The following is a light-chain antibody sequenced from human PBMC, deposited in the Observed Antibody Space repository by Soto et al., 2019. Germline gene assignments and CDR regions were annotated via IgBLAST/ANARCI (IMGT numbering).Light chain of an antibody. V-gene: IGLV2-14*01. CDR2: EVR. J-gene: IGLJ2*01. CDR3: SSYAGSNNFEV. Sequence: QSALTQPASVSGSPGQSITISCTGTSSDVGGYNYVSWYQHHPGKAPKLMIYEVRNRPSGVSNRFSGSKSGNTASLTVSGLQAEDEADYYCSSYAGSNNFEVFGGGTKLTVL. CDR1: SSDVGGYNY.